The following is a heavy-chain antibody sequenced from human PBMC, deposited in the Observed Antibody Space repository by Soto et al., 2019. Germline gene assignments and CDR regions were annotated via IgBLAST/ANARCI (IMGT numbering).Heavy chain of an antibody. V-gene: IGHV1-18*01. Sequence: QVHLVQSGAEVKKPGASVKVSCKGSGYTFTSYGITCVRQAPGQGLEWMGWISAHNGNTDYAQKLQGRVTVTRDTSTSTAYMELSSLRSDDTTVYYCARGRYGDYWGQGALVTVSS. CDR2: ISAHNGNT. CDR3: ARGRYGDY. D-gene: IGHD1-1*01. CDR1: GYTFTSYG. J-gene: IGHJ4*02.